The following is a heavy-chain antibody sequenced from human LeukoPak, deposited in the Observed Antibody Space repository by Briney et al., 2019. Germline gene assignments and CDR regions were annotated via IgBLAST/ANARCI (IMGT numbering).Heavy chain of an antibody. CDR1: GFTFSSYG. V-gene: IGHV3-30*02. J-gene: IGHJ1*01. D-gene: IGHD6-13*01. CDR2: IRYDGSNK. CDR3: AKDARPDSSSWYILEAEYFQH. Sequence: PGGSLRLSCAASGFTFSSYGMHWVRQAPGKGLEWVAFIRYDGSNKYYADSVKGRFTISRDNSKNTLYLQMNSLRAEDTAVYYCAKDARPDSSSWYILEAEYFQHWGQGTLVTVSS.